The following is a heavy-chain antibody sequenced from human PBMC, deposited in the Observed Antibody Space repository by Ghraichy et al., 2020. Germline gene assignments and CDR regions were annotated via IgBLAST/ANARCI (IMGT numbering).Heavy chain of an antibody. CDR1: GFNFTIYS. Sequence: GGSLRLSCGGSGFNFTIYSFNWVRQAPGKGLEWTSYISSSSSSIYYADSVQGRFTVSRDNAKNAVYLQINSLRVEDTAVYYCARDLTPAYTNRFYYYGLDVWGQGTTVIVSS. D-gene: IGHD4-11*01. CDR2: ISSSSSSI. V-gene: IGHV3-48*04. CDR3: ARDLTPAYTNRFYYYGLDV. J-gene: IGHJ6*02.